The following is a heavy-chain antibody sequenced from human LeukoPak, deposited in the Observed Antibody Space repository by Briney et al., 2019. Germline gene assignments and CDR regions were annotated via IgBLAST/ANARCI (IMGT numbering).Heavy chain of an antibody. CDR3: TRGGNSDGELYYFDY. V-gene: IGHV3-23*01. CDR2: ISESGNET. CDR1: GFTFSNYA. Sequence: GGSLRLSCIVSGFTFSNYAMSWVRQPPGEGLEWVSAISESGNETYYADSVRGRSTISRDNSKNTLYLQMNSLKTEDTAVYYCTRGGNSDGELYYFDYWGQGTLVTVSS. D-gene: IGHD4-17*01. J-gene: IGHJ4*02.